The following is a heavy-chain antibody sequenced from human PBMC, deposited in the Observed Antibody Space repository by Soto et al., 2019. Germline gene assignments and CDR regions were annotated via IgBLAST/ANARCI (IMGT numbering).Heavy chain of an antibody. CDR2: VNAGNGNT. V-gene: IGHV1-3*01. Sequence: QVQLVQSGAEVKKPGASVKVSCKASGYTFTSYAMHWVRQAPGQRLERLGWVNAGNGNTKYSQKFQGRVTITRETSASTAYMELSSMRSEDTDVYYCATERRTAPPYYYYYLDVWGKGTTVTVSS. CDR1: GYTFTSYA. J-gene: IGHJ6*03. CDR3: ATERRTAPPYYYYYLDV.